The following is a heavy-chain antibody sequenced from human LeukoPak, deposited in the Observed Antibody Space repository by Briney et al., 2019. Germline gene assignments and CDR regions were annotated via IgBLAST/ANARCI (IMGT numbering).Heavy chain of an antibody. CDR1: GGSFSGYY. V-gene: IGHV4-34*01. Sequence: SETLSLTCAVYGGSFSGYYWSWIRQPPGKGLEWIGKINHSGSTNYNPSLKSRVTISVDTSKNQFSLKLSSVTAADTAVYYCARTTVDYYYYGMDVWGQGTTVTVSS. CDR2: INHSGST. CDR3: ARTTVDYYYYGMDV. J-gene: IGHJ6*02. D-gene: IGHD4-17*01.